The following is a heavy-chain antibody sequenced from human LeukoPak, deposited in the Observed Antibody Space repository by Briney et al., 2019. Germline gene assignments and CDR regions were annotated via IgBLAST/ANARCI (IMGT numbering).Heavy chain of an antibody. CDR1: GYTFTSYY. V-gene: IGHV1-46*01. Sequence: ASVKVSCKASGYTFTSYYMHWVRQAPGQGLEWMGIINPSGGSTSYAQKFQGRVTMTRDMSTSTVYMELSSLRSEDTAVYYCARDRATYPLDIWGQGTMVTVSS. CDR2: INPSGGST. D-gene: IGHD3-10*01. CDR3: ARDRATYPLDI. J-gene: IGHJ3*02.